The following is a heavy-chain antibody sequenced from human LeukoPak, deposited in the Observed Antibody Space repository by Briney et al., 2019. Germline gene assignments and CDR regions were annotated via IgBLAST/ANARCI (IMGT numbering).Heavy chain of an antibody. CDR3: ARGKGGRIVATRLDY. CDR1: GGSFSGYY. J-gene: IGHJ4*02. V-gene: IGHV4-34*01. D-gene: IGHD5-12*01. Sequence: NPSETLSLTCAVYGGSFSGYYWSWIRQPPGKGLEWIGEINHSGSTNYNPSLKSRVTISVDTSKNQFSLKLSSVTAADTAVYYCARGKGGRIVATRLDYWGQGTLVTVSS. CDR2: INHSGST.